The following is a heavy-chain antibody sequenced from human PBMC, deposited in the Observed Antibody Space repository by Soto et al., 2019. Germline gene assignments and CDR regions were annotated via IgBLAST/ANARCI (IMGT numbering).Heavy chain of an antibody. CDR1: GFTFSSYS. CDR2: ISSSSSTI. D-gene: IGHD1-26*01. J-gene: IGHJ6*03. CDR3: ARKSYLNYYYYMDV. Sequence: GGSLRLSCAASGFTFSSYSMNWVRQAPGKGLEWVSYISSSSSTIYYADSVKGRFTISRDNAKNSLYLQMNSLRAEDTAVYYCARKSYLNYYYYMDVWGKGTTVTVSS. V-gene: IGHV3-48*01.